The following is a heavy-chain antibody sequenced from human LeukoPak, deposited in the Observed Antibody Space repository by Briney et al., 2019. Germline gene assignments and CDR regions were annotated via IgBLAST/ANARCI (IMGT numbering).Heavy chain of an antibody. V-gene: IGHV1-69*04. CDR2: IIPILGIA. D-gene: IGHD5-18*01. J-gene: IGHJ4*02. Sequence: SVKVSCKASGGTFSSYAISWVRRAPGQGLEWMGRIIPILGIANYAQKFQGRVTITADKSTSTAYMELSSLRSEDTAVYYCARDPLDTAIAEGKTDYWGQGTLVTVSS. CDR3: ARDPLDTAIAEGKTDY. CDR1: GGTFSSYA.